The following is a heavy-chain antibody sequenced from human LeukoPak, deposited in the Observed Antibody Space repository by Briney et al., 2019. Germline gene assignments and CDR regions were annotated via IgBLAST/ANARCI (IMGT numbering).Heavy chain of an antibody. J-gene: IGHJ4*02. D-gene: IGHD3-3*01. CDR1: GFTFSSYD. V-gene: IGHV3-NL1*01. CDR3: AKPFGFLEWLYGGYFDS. Sequence: GGSLRLSCAASGFTFSSYDMHWVRQAPGKGLEWVSAVSSDGINTYYTDSLKGRFTISRDNSKNTVFLQMHSLPAEDTAVYYCAKPFGFLEWLYGGYFDSWGQGTLVTVSS. CDR2: VSSDGINT.